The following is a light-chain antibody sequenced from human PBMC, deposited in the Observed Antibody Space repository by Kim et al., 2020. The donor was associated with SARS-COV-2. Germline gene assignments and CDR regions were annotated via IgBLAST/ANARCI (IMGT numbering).Light chain of an antibody. V-gene: IGKV3-15*01. CDR1: QSVSSN. CDR3: QQYNNWPLT. CDR2: GAS. J-gene: IGKJ4*01. Sequence: VSPDESATLSCRARQSVSSNLAWYQQKPGQAPRLLIYGASTRATGIPARFSGSGSGTEFTLTISSLQSEDFAVYYCQQYNNWPLTFGGGTKVDIK.